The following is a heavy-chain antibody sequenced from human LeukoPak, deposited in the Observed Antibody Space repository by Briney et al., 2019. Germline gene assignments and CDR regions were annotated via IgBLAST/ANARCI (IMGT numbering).Heavy chain of an antibody. CDR1: GYTFTSYY. CDR3: ASSAKETYCSSTSCPFDY. V-gene: IGHV1-46*01. Sequence: ASVKVSCKASGYTFTSYYMHWVRQAPGQGLEWMGIINPSGGSTSYAQKFQGRVTMTRDTSTSTVYMELSSLRSEDTAVYYCASSAKETYCSSTSCPFDYWGQGTLVTVSS. J-gene: IGHJ4*02. CDR2: INPSGGST. D-gene: IGHD2-2*01.